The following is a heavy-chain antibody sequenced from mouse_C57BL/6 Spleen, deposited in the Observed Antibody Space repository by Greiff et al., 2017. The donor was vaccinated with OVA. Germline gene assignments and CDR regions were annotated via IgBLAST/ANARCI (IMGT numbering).Heavy chain of an antibody. Sequence: VQLQQSGAELVKPGASVKISCKASGYAFSSYWMNWVKQRPGKGLEWIGQIYPGDGDPNYNGKFKGKATLTADKSSSTAYMQLSSLTSEDSAVYFCARGGLTTAFDYWGQGTTLTVSS. D-gene: IGHD1-2*01. J-gene: IGHJ2*01. CDR2: IYPGDGDP. V-gene: IGHV1-80*01. CDR3: ARGGLTTAFDY. CDR1: GYAFSSYW.